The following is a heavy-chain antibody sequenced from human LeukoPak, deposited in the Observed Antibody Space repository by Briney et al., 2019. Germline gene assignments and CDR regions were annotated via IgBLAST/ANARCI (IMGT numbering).Heavy chain of an antibody. CDR2: VYYTGST. V-gene: IGHV4-59*08. Sequence: PSETLSLTCTVSGGSINSYYWSWIRQPPGKGLEWIGYVYYTGSTNYNPSLKSRVTISVDTSKNQFSLKLSSVTAADTAVYYCARHSYYGSGSYYKKRGEMDYWGQGTLVTVPS. J-gene: IGHJ4*02. CDR1: GGSINSYY. CDR3: ARHSYYGSGSYYKKRGEMDY. D-gene: IGHD3-10*01.